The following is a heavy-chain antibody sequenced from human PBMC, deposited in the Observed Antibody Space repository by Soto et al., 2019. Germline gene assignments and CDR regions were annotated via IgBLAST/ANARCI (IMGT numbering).Heavy chain of an antibody. CDR1: GFTFSSYS. D-gene: IGHD3-10*01. CDR3: ASGYYGSGSFFDY. V-gene: IGHV3-21*01. Sequence: EVRLVESGGGLVKPGGSLRLSCAASGFTFSSYSMNWVRQAPGKGLEWVSSISSSGSFIYYADSVKGRFTISRDTAKNSLYLQLNSLRAEDTAVYYCASGYYGSGSFFDYWGQGFVVIVSS. J-gene: IGHJ4*02. CDR2: ISSSGSFI.